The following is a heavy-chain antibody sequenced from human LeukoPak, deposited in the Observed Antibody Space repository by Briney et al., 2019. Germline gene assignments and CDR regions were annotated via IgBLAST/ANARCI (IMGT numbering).Heavy chain of an antibody. CDR2: ISAYNGNT. V-gene: IGHV1-18*01. D-gene: IGHD5-18*01. CDR1: GYTFTSYG. J-gene: IGHJ4*02. CDR3: ARAVRGYSYAYLPY. Sequence: ASVKVSCKASGYTFTSYGITWVRQAPGQGLEWMGWISAYNGNTNYAQNLQGRVTMTTDTSTSTAYMELRSLRSDDTAVYYCARAVRGYSYAYLPYWGQGTLVTVSS.